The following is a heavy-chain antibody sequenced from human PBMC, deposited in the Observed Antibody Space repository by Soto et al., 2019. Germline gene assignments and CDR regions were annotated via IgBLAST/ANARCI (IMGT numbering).Heavy chain of an antibody. V-gene: IGHV4-59*01. Sequence: QVQLQESGPGLVKPSETLSLTCTVSGGSISTYYWSWIRQPPGKGLEWIGYIYDSGSTNYNPSLKSRVTISVDASTNEFSLRLTSVTSADTAIYYCVGGKGGYYTYWGQGTLVTVSS. CDR1: GGSISTYY. J-gene: IGHJ4*02. CDR2: IYDSGST. CDR3: VGGKGGYYTY. D-gene: IGHD5-18*01.